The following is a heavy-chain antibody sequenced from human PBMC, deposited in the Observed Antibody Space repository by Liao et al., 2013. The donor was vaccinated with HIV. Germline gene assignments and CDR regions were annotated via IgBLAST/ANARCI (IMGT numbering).Heavy chain of an antibody. CDR1: GGPFNGYY. J-gene: IGHJ3*01. V-gene: IGHV4-34*01. CDR3: ARGGALDV. CDR2: IHHSGSA. Sequence: QVQLQQWGAGLLKPSETLSLTCTVYGGPFNGYYWNWIRQSPGKGLEWIGEIHHSGSADYNPSLKSRVTISVDTSNYEVSLNLTSVAAADTAIYYCARGGALDVWGRGTTVIVS.